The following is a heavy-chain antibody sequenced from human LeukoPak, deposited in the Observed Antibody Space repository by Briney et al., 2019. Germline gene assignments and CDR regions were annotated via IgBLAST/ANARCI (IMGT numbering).Heavy chain of an antibody. Sequence: PGGSLRLSCAAAGFTFSTYEMNWVRQAPGKGLEWVSYISYSGSTIYYADSVKGRFTISRDNAKKSLYLQMSSLRAEDTAVYYCARVSGKGDTNGYVDYWGQGTLVTVSS. CDR3: ARVSGKGDTNGYVDY. J-gene: IGHJ4*02. CDR1: GFTFSTYE. V-gene: IGHV3-48*03. CDR2: ISYSGSTI. D-gene: IGHD3-22*01.